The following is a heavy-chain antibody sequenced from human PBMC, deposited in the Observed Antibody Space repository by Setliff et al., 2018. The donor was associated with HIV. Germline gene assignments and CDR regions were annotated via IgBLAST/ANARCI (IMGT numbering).Heavy chain of an antibody. D-gene: IGHD4-17*01. Sequence: SVKVSCKASGYTFSSYDINWVRQAPGQGLEWMGGIIPIFGTANYAQKFQGRVTITADKSTYTAYMELSSLRSEDTAVYYCASSIPTEQGPWFDPWGQGTLVTVSS. CDR2: IIPIFGTA. J-gene: IGHJ5*02. CDR3: ASSIPTEQGPWFDP. CDR1: GYTFSSYD. V-gene: IGHV1-69*06.